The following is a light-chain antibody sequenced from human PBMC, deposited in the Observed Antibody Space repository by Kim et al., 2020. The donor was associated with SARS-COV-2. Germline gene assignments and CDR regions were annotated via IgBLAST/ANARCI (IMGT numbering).Light chain of an antibody. CDR2: KAS. V-gene: IGKV1-5*03. Sequence: DIQMTQSPSVLPASIGDRVTISCRASQSIRRWVAWYQQTPGRPPKVLISKASHLESGVPSRFSGSGSGTEFTLTISSLQPDDFATYFCQQHDSYPYTFGRGTKLEIK. J-gene: IGKJ2*01. CDR1: QSIRRW. CDR3: QQHDSYPYT.